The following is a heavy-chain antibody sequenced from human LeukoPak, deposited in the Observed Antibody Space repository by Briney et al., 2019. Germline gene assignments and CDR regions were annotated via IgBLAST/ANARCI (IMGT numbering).Heavy chain of an antibody. CDR1: GGSISGFY. CDR2: IYYSGST. V-gene: IGHV4-59*08. Sequence: SETLSLTCTVSGGSISGFYWNWIRQPPGKGLEWIGYIYYSGSTNYNPSLKSRVTISVDTSKNQFSLKLSSVTAADTAVYYCARSLGGWIDYWGQGTLVTVSS. CDR3: ARSLGGWIDY. J-gene: IGHJ4*02. D-gene: IGHD6-19*01.